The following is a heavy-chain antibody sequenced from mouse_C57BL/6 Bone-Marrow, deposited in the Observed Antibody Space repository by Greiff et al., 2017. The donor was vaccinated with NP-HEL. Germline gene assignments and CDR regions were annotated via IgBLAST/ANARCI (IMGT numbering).Heavy chain of an antibody. CDR1: GYTFTDYY. J-gene: IGHJ2*01. Sequence: EVQLQQSGPELVKPGASVKISCKASGYTFTDYYMNWVKQSHGKSLEWIGDINPNNGGTSYNQKFKGKATLTVDKSSSTAYMELRSLTSEDSAVYYCARRDDYDVNYFDYWGQGTTLTVSS. CDR2: INPNNGGT. CDR3: ARRDDYDVNYFDY. V-gene: IGHV1-26*01. D-gene: IGHD2-4*01.